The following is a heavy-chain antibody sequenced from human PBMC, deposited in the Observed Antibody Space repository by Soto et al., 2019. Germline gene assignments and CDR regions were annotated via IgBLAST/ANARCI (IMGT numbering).Heavy chain of an antibody. Sequence: QVQLQESGPGLVKPSETLSLTCTVSGGSISNYYWNWIRQPPGKGLEWIGYIYYSGSTNYNPSLKSRVTISVDTSKNQFSLKLSSVTAADTAVYYCARVGSLQNWFDPWGQGTLVTVSS. CDR1: GGSISNYY. V-gene: IGHV4-59*01. D-gene: IGHD2-15*01. CDR3: ARVGSLQNWFDP. CDR2: IYYSGST. J-gene: IGHJ5*02.